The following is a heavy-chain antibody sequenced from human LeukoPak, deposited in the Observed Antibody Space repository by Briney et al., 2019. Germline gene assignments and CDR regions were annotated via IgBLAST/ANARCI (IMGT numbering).Heavy chain of an antibody. CDR1: EFTFSSYA. CDR3: AKDEDPYNVDTSFDY. J-gene: IGHJ4*02. CDR2: ISGSGGST. Sequence: PGGSLRLSCAASEFTFSSYAMSWVRQAPGKGLEWVSAISGSGGSTYYADSVKGRFTISRDNSKNTLYLQMNSLRAEDTAVYYCAKDEDPYNVDTSFDYWGQGTLVTVSS. D-gene: IGHD5-18*01. V-gene: IGHV3-23*01.